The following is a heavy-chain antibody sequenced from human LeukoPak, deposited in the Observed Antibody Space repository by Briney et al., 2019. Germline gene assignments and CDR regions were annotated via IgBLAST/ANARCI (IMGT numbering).Heavy chain of an antibody. D-gene: IGHD3-22*01. J-gene: IGHJ4*02. CDR2: IYNSGST. CDR1: GGSISSYY. CDR3: ATSRVYDSSGYPGEPYYFDY. V-gene: IGHV4-59*01. Sequence: SETLSLTCTVSGGSISSYYWSWIRQPPGKGLEWIGYIYNSGSTNYNPSLKSRVTMSVDTSTNQFSLKLSSVTAADTAVYYCATSRVYDSSGYPGEPYYFDYWGQGTLVTVSS.